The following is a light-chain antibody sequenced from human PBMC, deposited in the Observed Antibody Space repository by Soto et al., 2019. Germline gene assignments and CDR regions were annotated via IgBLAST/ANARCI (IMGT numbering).Light chain of an antibody. CDR1: QSVSSS. J-gene: IGKJ2*01. Sequence: EIVLTQSPATLSLSPGERATLSCRASQSVSSSLAWYQQKPGQAPRLLIYDASNRATDIPPRFSGSGSGTDFTLTINSLGPEDFAVYYCQQRVNWPSTFGQGTKLEI. CDR2: DAS. V-gene: IGKV3-11*01. CDR3: QQRVNWPST.